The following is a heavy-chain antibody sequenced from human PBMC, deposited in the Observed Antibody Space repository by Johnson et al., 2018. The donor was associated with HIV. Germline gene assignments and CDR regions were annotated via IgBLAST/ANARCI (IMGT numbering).Heavy chain of an antibody. CDR1: GFTFSDYY. J-gene: IGHJ3*02. V-gene: IGHV3-11*04. D-gene: IGHD6-19*01. CDR3: ARGSLMTQWLRGDDAFDI. Sequence: QMLLVESGGGLVKPGGSLRLSCAASGFTFSDYYMSWIRQAPGKGLEWISYISSSGSPIYYADSLKGRFTISRDNAKNSLYLQMNSLRAEDTAVYYCARGSLMTQWLRGDDAFDIWGQGTMVTVSS. CDR2: ISSSGSPI.